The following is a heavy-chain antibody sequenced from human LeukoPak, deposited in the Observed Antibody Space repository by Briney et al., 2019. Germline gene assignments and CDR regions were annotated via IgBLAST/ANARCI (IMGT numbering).Heavy chain of an antibody. Sequence: GGSLRLSCAAPGFTFTRCAMHWLRQAPGKGLEYVSSISPNGDSTYYANSVKGRFTISRDNSKNTLFLQMGSLRAEDLAVYYCATGYNFYYDFWGQGALVTVSS. V-gene: IGHV3-64*01. J-gene: IGHJ4*02. CDR2: ISPNGDST. CDR3: ATGYNFYYDF. D-gene: IGHD1-1*01. CDR1: GFTFTRCA.